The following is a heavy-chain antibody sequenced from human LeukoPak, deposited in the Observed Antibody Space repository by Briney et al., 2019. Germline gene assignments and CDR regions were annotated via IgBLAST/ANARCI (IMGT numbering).Heavy chain of an antibody. V-gene: IGHV3-7*01. D-gene: IGHD6-19*01. CDR1: GFTFSSYW. CDR2: IKQDGSEK. J-gene: IGHJ4*02. Sequence: PGGSLRLSCAASGFTFSSYWMSWVRQAPGKGLEWVANIKQDGSEKYYVDSVKGRFTISRDNSKNTLYLQMNSLRAEDTAVYYCAREHNLEIAVAGTLFDYWGQGTLVTVSS. CDR3: AREHNLEIAVAGTLFDY.